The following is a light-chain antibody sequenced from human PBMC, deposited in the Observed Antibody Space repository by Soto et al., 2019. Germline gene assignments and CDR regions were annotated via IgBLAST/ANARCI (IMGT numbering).Light chain of an antibody. J-gene: IGKJ5*01. CDR3: QLSYSTPVT. CDR1: QSISSY. CDR2: TAS. V-gene: IGKV1-39*01. Sequence: DIQMTQSPSSLSASVGDRVTITCRASQSISSYLNWYQQKPGKAPKLLIYTASSLQSGVPSRFSGTGSGTDFTLTISHLQPEDFATYYCQLSYSTPVTFGQGTRLAI.